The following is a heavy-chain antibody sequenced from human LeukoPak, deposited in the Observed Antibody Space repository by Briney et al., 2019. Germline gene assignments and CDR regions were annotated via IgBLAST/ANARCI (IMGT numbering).Heavy chain of an antibody. Sequence: VASVKVSCKASGYAFSSNYLHWVRQAPGQGLEWMGWINPNSGGTNYAQNFQGRVTMTRDTSISTAYMELSSLRSDDTAVYYCARGREYSSFDYWGQGSLVTVSS. CDR2: INPNSGGT. D-gene: IGHD4-11*01. V-gene: IGHV1-2*02. J-gene: IGHJ4*02. CDR3: ARGREYSSFDY. CDR1: GYAFSSNY.